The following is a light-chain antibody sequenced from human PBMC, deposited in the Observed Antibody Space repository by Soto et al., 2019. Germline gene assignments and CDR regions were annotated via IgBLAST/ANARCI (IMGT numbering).Light chain of an antibody. CDR2: ATS. Sequence: DIQMTQSPSSLSASVGDRVTITCRASQNIVTYLNWYLQKPGQAPKLLIYATSSLQSGVPPRFSGSGSGTEFTFTISSLQAEDFATYYCQQSYNFPRTSGQGTKVDIK. CDR3: QQSYNFPRT. V-gene: IGKV1-39*01. CDR1: QNIVTY. J-gene: IGKJ1*01.